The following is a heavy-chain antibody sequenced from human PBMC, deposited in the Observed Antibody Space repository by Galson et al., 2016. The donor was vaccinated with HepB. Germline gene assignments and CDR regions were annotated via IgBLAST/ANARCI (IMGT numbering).Heavy chain of an antibody. CDR2: ISGSSSYI. Sequence: LRLSCAASGFTFSGFSMNWIRQAPGKGLEWVSSISGSSSYIYYADSVKGRFAISRDNARNSLYLQINTLRAEDTAVYYCARYYASGSSNWFDPWGQGTLVTVSS. CDR1: GFTFSGFS. CDR3: ARYYASGSSNWFDP. J-gene: IGHJ5*02. V-gene: IGHV3-21*01. D-gene: IGHD3-10*01.